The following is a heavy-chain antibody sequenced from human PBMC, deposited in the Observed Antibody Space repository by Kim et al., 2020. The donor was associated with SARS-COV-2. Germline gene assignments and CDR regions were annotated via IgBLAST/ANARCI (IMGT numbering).Heavy chain of an antibody. CDR1: GFTFSSYE. V-gene: IGHV3-48*03. CDR3: ARDHPDITLFGVVIGPCDY. J-gene: IGHJ4*02. CDR2: ISSTGSSK. D-gene: IGHD3-3*01. Sequence: GGSLRLSCAASGFTFSSYEMNWVRQAPGKGLEWVSYISSTGSSKYYTDSVKGRFLISRDNAKNSLYLQMNSLRAEDTAIYYFARDHPDITLFGVVIGPCDYWGQGTLVTVSS.